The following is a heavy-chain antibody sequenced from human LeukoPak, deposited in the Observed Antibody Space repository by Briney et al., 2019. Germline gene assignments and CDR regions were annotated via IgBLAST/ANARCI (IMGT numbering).Heavy chain of an antibody. Sequence: GGSLRPSCAASAFTFDDYAMHWVRQAPGKGLEWVSGISWNSAYIGYADSVRGRFTISRDNAKNSLYLQMNSLRAEDTAVYYCVRDNPRCCGVIPANIDDYWGQGTLVTVSS. V-gene: IGHV3-9*01. J-gene: IGHJ4*02. CDR1: AFTFDDYA. CDR2: ISWNSAYI. CDR3: VRDNPRCCGVIPANIDDY. D-gene: IGHD2-21*01.